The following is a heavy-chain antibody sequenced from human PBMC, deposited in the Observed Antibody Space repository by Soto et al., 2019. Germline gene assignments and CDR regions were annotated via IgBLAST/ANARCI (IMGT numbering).Heavy chain of an antibody. J-gene: IGHJ3*02. CDR3: ARPLDGDAFDI. CDR2: IYPGDSDT. CDR1: GKAFTSFW. Sequence: PGESLKISCKISGKAFTSFWVVWVRQMPGRGLEWMGNIYPGDSDTRYTPPFQGQVTISADKSTNTAYLQWHSLQASDTAMYYCARPLDGDAFDIWGQGTMVTVSS. V-gene: IGHV5-51*01. D-gene: IGHD3-3*01.